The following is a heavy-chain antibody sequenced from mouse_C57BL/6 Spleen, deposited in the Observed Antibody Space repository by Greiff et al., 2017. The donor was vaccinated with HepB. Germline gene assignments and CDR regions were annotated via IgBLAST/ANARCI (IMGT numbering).Heavy chain of an antibody. D-gene: IGHD1-1*01. J-gene: IGHJ1*03. V-gene: IGHV1-69*01. CDR1: GYTFTSYW. Sequence: QVHVKQPGAELVMPGASVKLSCKASGYTFTSYWMHWVKQRPGQGLEWIGEIDPSDSYTNYNQKFKGKSTLTVDKSSSTAYMQLSSLTSEDSAVYYCARTVYYYGSSSPVLNDVWGTGTTVTVSS. CDR2: IDPSDSYT. CDR3: ARTVYYYGSSSPVLNDV.